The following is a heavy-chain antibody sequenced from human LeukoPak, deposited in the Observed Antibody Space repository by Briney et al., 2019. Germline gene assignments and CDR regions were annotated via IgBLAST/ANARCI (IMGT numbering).Heavy chain of an antibody. CDR1: GYTFTSYY. D-gene: IGHD2-15*01. V-gene: IGHV1-46*01. Sequence: GASVKVSCKASGYTFTSYYMHWVRQAPGQGLEWMGIVNPSGGSTSYAQKFQGRVTMTRDTSTSTVYMELSSLRSEDTAVYYCARSRPPNCSGGSCYSGWGYFDYWGQGTLVTVSS. CDR3: ARSRPPNCSGGSCYSGWGYFDY. J-gene: IGHJ4*02. CDR2: VNPSGGST.